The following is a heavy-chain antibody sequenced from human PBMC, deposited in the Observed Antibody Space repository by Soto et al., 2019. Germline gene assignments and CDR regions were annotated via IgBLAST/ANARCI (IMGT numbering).Heavy chain of an antibody. J-gene: IGHJ5*02. CDR3: ARGGGPTVTTPGNWFDP. D-gene: IGHD4-17*01. V-gene: IGHV4-4*07. Sequence: QVQLQESGPGLVKPSETLSLTCTVSGGSISSYYWSWIRQPAGKGLEWIGRIYTSGSTNYNPSLKSRVTMSVDSSKNQFSLKLSSVTAADTAVYYCARGGGPTVTTPGNWFDPWGQGTLVTVSS. CDR2: IYTSGST. CDR1: GGSISSYY.